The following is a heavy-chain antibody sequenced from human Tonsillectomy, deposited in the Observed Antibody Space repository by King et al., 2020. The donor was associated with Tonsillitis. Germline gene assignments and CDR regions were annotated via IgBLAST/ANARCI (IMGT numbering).Heavy chain of an antibody. D-gene: IGHD3-9*01. J-gene: IGHJ6*03. CDR2: IYPYDSDP. CDR3: ARLTGYDYYMDV. CDR1: GYSFTTYW. V-gene: IGHV5-51*01. Sequence: QLVQSGAEVKKPGESLKISCKGSGYSFTTYWIAWVRQMPGKGLEWMGIIYPYDSDPRYSPSFQGQVTITADKSISTAYLQWGSLTASDTAMYYCARLTGYDYYMDVWGKGTTVTVSS.